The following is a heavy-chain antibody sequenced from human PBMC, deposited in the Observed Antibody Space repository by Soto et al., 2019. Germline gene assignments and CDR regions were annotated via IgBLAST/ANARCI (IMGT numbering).Heavy chain of an antibody. CDR2: IDPSDSDT. J-gene: IGHJ6*02. V-gene: IGHV5-10-1*01. D-gene: IGHD3-10*01. Sequence: GESLKISCQGSGYSFPSYWISWVRQIPGKGLEWVGRIDPSDSDTNYSPFFQDHVTISADKSITTAYLQWRSLKPSDTAIYFFASPEVGRDYYYGLAVWGQGTTVTVSS. CDR1: GYSFPSYW. CDR3: ASPEVGRDYYYGLAV.